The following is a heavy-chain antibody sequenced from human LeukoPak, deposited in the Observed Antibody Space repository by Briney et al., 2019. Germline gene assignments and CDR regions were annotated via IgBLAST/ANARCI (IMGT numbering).Heavy chain of an antibody. J-gene: IGHJ3*02. CDR1: GYTFTNFD. V-gene: IGHV1-8*01. CDR3: AREGDSSSRAFDI. Sequence: ASVKVSCKASGYTFTNFDINWVRQATGQGLEWMGWMNPKTGNTGSAQKLQGRVTITGNTSISTAYMELSSLRSEDTAVYYCAREGDSSSRAFDIWGQGTMVTVSS. CDR2: MNPKTGNT. D-gene: IGHD6-6*01.